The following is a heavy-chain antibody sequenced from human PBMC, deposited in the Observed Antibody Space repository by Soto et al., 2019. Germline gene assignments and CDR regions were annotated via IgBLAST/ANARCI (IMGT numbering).Heavy chain of an antibody. V-gene: IGHV1-2*02. CDR2: INADSGAT. Sequence: HEHLVQSGAEVKRPGASLKVSCKAAGYSFTGYYIHWVRQAPGQGREWMGWINADSGATNYAQNFQGRVTLTSDTSISTASMDLTSLTSDDTAVYYCARGDYGTGGYPFPYFDYWGQGTLVIVSS. D-gene: IGHD2-8*02. CDR3: ARGDYGTGGYPFPYFDY. CDR1: GYSFTGYY. J-gene: IGHJ4*02.